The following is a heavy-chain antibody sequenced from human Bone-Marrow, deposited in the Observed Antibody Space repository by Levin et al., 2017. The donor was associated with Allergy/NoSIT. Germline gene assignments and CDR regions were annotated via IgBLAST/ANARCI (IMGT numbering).Heavy chain of an antibody. V-gene: IGHV1-2*02. CDR1: EYTFTGHY. CDR3: ARDLRTTMSTGPVNTFDI. J-gene: IGHJ3*02. D-gene: IGHD4-17*01. CDR2: INPNTGAT. Sequence: ASVKVSCKASEYTFTGHYIHWVRQAPGQGLEWMGCINPNTGATNYAQNFQGRGTMTRDTSINTVYMDLSSLRSDDTAVYYCARDLRTTMSTGPVNTFDIWGQGTMVTVSS.